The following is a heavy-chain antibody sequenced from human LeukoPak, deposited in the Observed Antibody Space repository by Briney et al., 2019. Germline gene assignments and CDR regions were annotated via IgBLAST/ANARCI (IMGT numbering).Heavy chain of an antibody. V-gene: IGHV1-69*05. D-gene: IGHD3-9*01. Sequence: ASVKVCCKASGGTFSSYAISWVRQAPGQGLEWMGGIIPIFGTANYAQKLQGRVTITTDESTSTAYMELSSLRAEDTAVYYCARDSHALRYFDWLTDAFDIWGQGTMVTVSS. CDR3: ARDSHALRYFDWLTDAFDI. CDR2: IIPIFGTA. CDR1: GGTFSSYA. J-gene: IGHJ3*02.